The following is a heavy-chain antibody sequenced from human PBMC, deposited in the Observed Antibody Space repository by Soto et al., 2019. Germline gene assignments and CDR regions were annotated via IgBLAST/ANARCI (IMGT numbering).Heavy chain of an antibody. V-gene: IGHV3-30*18. CDR1: GFTFSSYG. D-gene: IGHD6-13*01. Sequence: GGSLRLSCAASGFTFSSYGMHWVRQAPGKGLEWVAVISYDGSNKYYADSVKGRFTISRDNSKNTLYLQMNSLRAEDTAVYYCANTAYSSRWYYYFGMDVWGHGTTVTVSS. CDR2: ISYDGSNK. CDR3: ANTAYSSRWYYYFGMDV. J-gene: IGHJ6*02.